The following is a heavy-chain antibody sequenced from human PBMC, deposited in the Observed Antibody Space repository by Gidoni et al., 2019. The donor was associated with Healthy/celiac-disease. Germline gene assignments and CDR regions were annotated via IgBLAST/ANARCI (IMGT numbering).Heavy chain of an antibody. CDR1: GFTFSSSA. V-gene: IGHV3-23*01. D-gene: IGHD2-15*01. CDR3: AKAPIVVVAAENWYFDL. J-gene: IGHJ2*01. Sequence: EVQLLESGGGLVQPGGSLRLSCAASGFTFSSSAMSWVRQAPGKGLGWVSAISGSGGSTYYADSVKGRFTISRDNSKNTLYLQMNSLRAEDTAVYYCAKAPIVVVAAENWYFDLWGRGTLVTVSS. CDR2: ISGSGGST.